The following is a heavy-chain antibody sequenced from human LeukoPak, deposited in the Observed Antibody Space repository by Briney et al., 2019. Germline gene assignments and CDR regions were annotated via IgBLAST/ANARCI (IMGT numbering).Heavy chain of an antibody. Sequence: SETLSLTCTVSGDSINSYYWSWIRQPPGKGLEWIGYIYYSGSTSYNPSLKSRVTISADTSKNQFSLNLSSVTAADTAVYYCARHGGYASSFDYWGQGTLVTVSS. J-gene: IGHJ4*02. D-gene: IGHD5-12*01. CDR1: GDSINSYY. CDR3: ARHGGYASSFDY. CDR2: IYYSGST. V-gene: IGHV4-59*08.